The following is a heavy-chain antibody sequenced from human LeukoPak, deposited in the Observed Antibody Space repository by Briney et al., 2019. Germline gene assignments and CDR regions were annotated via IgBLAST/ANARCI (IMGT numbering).Heavy chain of an antibody. D-gene: IGHD4-17*01. CDR2: IRYDGSNK. V-gene: IGHV3-30*02. Sequence: GGSLRLSCAASGFTFSSYGMHWVPQAPGKRLEWVAFIRYDGSNKYYADSVKRRFTISRDNPKHTLSLHMNSLSAEDTPVYYCAKTTVTTSFDYWGQGTLVTVSS. J-gene: IGHJ4*02. CDR3: AKTTVTTSFDY. CDR1: GFTFSSYG.